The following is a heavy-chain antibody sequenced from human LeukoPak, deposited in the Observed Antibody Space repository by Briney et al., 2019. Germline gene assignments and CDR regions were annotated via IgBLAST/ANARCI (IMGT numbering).Heavy chain of an antibody. J-gene: IGHJ6*02. CDR2: TKQDGSEI. V-gene: IGHV3-7*01. CDR3: ARYCGGDCYGMDV. CDR1: GSTFSSYW. Sequence: GGSLRLSCAASGSTFSSYWMSWVRQAPGKGLEWLANTKQDGSEIHYVDSVKGRFTISRENAKNSLYLQMNSLRAEDTAVYYCARYCGGDCYGMDVWGQGTTVTVSS. D-gene: IGHD2-21*01.